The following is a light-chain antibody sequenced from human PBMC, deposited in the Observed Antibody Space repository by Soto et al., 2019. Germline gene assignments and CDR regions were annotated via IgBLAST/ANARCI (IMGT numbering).Light chain of an antibody. V-gene: IGKV3-20*01. J-gene: IGKJ1*01. Sequence: EIVLTQSPGTLSLSPGERATLSCRASQSVSSSYLAWYQQKPGQAPRLLIFGASSRATGIPDRFSGHGSGTDFTLTISRLEPEDFAVYYCQHYGNSPVTFGQGTKVDI. CDR3: QHYGNSPVT. CDR1: QSVSSSY. CDR2: GAS.